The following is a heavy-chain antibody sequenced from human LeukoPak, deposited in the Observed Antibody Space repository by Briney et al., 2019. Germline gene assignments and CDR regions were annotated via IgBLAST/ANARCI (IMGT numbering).Heavy chain of an antibody. J-gene: IGHJ2*01. Sequence: KPSETLSLTCTVSGGSISSGGYYWSWIRQHPGTGLEWIGYIYYSGSTYYNPSLKSRVTISVDTSKNQFSLKLSSVTAADTAVYSCARGLRTGYWYFDLWGRGTLVSVSS. CDR3: ARGLRTGYWYFDL. CDR1: GGSISSGGYY. CDR2: IYYSGST. D-gene: IGHD1-14*01. V-gene: IGHV4-31*03.